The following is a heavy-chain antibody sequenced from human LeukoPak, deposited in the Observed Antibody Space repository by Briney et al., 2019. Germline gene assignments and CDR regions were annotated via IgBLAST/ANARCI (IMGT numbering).Heavy chain of an antibody. CDR2: TYYRSKWYN. V-gene: IGHV6-1*01. CDR3: ARGWLQTGFDY. CDR1: GDSVSSSSAG. D-gene: IGHD5-24*01. Sequence: SQTLSLTCAISGDSVSSSSAGWNWIRQSPSRGLEWLGRTYYRSKWYNECAVSVKSRITINPDSSENQFSLQLNSVTPEDTAVYYCARGWLQTGFDYWGQGTLVTVSS. J-gene: IGHJ4*02.